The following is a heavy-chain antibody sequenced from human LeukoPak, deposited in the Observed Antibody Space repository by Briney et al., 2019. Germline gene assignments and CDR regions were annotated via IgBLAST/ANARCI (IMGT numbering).Heavy chain of an antibody. J-gene: IGHJ5*02. CDR2: INTGNCNT. D-gene: IGHD3-10*01. CDR3: ARGAKFRSYGSGTYYTSLPFDP. CDR1: GYTFTRYY. V-gene: IGHV1-3*03. Sequence: ASVKVSFKASGYTFTRYYMHWVRQAPGQGREWMGWINTGNCNTKYPQEFQGRVTITRHTSASTAYMELSSLRYEDMNVYYCARGAKFRSYGSGTYYTSLPFDPWGQGTLVTVSS.